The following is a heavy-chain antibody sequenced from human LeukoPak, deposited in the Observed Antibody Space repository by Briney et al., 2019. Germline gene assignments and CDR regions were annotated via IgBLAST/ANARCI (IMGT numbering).Heavy chain of an antibody. CDR2: ISGSGGST. Sequence: GGSLRLSCAASGFTFSSYAMSWVRQAPGKGLEWVSAISGSGGSTYYADSVKGRFTISRDNSKNTLYLQMNSLRAEDTAVYYCAKDREINSSWYDHFDYWGQGTLVTVSS. J-gene: IGHJ4*02. D-gene: IGHD6-13*01. CDR3: AKDREINSSWYDHFDY. CDR1: GFTFSSYA. V-gene: IGHV3-23*01.